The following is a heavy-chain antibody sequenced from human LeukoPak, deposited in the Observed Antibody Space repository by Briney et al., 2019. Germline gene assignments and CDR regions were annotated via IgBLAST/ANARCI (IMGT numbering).Heavy chain of an antibody. V-gene: IGHV3-48*02. CDR3: ARDETGVGSGGIDF. J-gene: IGHJ4*02. CDR2: ISSGGSTI. D-gene: IGHD2-8*02. Sequence: GGSLRPSCAASGFIFSDYSMNWVRQTPGKGLEWVAYISSGGSTIYYADSVRGRFTISRDSARNSLYLQMNSLGDEDTAVYYCARDETGVGSGGIDFWGQGTLVTVSS. CDR1: GFIFSDYS.